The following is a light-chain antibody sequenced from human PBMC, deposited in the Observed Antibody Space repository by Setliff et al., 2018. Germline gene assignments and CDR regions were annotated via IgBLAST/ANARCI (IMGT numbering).Light chain of an antibody. CDR3: CSYAGSNTPYV. CDR2: EVS. Sequence: QSALTQPASVSGSPGQSITFSCTGTSSDVGNYNLVSWYQQHPGKAPKLMIYEVSKRPSGVSNRFSGSKSGNTASLTISGLQAEDEADYYCCSYAGSNTPYVFGTGTKVTVL. J-gene: IGLJ1*01. V-gene: IGLV2-23*02. CDR1: SSDVGNYNL.